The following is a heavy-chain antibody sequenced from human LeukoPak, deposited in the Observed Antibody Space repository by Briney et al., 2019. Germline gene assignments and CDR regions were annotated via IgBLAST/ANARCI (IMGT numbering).Heavy chain of an antibody. V-gene: IGHV4-34*01. CDR2: INHSGGT. J-gene: IGHJ3*02. CDR3: ALELVVPAALERMNAFDI. CDR1: GGSFSGFR. Sequence: ASETLSLTCAVSGGSFSGFRWHWIRQPRGKGPEWIGEINHSGGTTYNPSLKSRVTISVDTSKIQFSLNLTSVTAADTAVYYCALELVVPAALERMNAFDIWGHGTMVTVSS. D-gene: IGHD2-2*01.